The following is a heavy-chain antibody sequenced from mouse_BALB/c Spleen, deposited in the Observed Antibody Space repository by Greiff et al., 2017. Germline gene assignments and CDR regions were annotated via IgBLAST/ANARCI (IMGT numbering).Heavy chain of an antibody. Sequence: EVILVESGGGLVKPGGSLKLSCAASGFTFSSYAMSWVRQTPEKRLEWVATISSGGSYTYYPDSVKGRFTISRDNAKNTLYLQMSSLRSEDTAMYYCARHPFITTVVDYAMDYWGQGTSVTVSS. V-gene: IGHV5-9-3*01. J-gene: IGHJ4*01. CDR1: GFTFSSYA. CDR2: ISSGGSYT. CDR3: ARHPFITTVVDYAMDY. D-gene: IGHD1-1*01.